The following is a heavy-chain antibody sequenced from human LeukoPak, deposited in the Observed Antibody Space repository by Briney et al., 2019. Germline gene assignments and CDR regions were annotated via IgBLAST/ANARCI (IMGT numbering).Heavy chain of an antibody. V-gene: IGHV3-66*01. D-gene: IGHD6-19*01. J-gene: IGHJ4*02. CDR3: AKSQWLVFSNYFDY. CDR2: IYSGGST. CDR1: GFTVSSHY. Sequence: GGSLRLSCAASGFTVSSHYISWVRQAPGKGLEWVSVIYSGGSTYYADSVKGRFTISRDNSKNTLYLQMNSLRAEDTAVYYCAKSQWLVFSNYFDYWGQGTLVTVSS.